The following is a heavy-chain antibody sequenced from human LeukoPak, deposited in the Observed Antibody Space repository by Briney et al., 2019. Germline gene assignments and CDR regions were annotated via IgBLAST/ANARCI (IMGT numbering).Heavy chain of an antibody. CDR1: GGSFSGYY. J-gene: IGHJ6*02. D-gene: IGHD2-2*01. CDR3: ASRRIVVVPAATYYYYYYGMDV. V-gene: IGHV4-34*01. CDR2: INHSGST. Sequence: SETLSLTCAVYGGSFSGYYWSWIRQPPGKGLEWIGEINHSGSTNYNPSLKSRVTISVDTSKNQFSLKLSFVTAADTAVYYCASRRIVVVPAATYYYYYYGMDVWGQGTTVTVSS.